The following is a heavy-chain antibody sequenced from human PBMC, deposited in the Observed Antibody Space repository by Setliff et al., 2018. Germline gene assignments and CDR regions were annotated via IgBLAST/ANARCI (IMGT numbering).Heavy chain of an antibody. CDR3: AKQGDLAFDY. CDR1: GYPFVGYF. V-gene: IGHV1-2*02. CDR2: IDPKSGRT. D-gene: IGHD3-16*01. J-gene: IGHJ4*02. Sequence: ASVKVSCKTSGYPFVGYFIYWIRQAPGQGLEWVGWIDPKSGRTKYAVKFQGRVTMTRDTSGSTIYMEVNSLTSDDTAVYFCAKQGDLAFDYWGQGTQVTVSS.